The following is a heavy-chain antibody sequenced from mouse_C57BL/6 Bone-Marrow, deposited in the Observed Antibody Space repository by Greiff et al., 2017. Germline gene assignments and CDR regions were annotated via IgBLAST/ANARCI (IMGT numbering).Heavy chain of an antibody. J-gene: IGHJ3*01. Sequence: VQLQQSGAELVKPGASVKLSCTASGFNIKDYYMHWVKQRTEQGLEWIGRIDPEDGENKYAPKFQGKATITADTSSNTAYLQLSSLTSEDTAVYYCARGPMEDWFAYWGQGTLVTVSA. CDR1: GFNIKDYY. CDR3: ARGPMEDWFAY. V-gene: IGHV14-2*01. CDR2: IDPEDGEN. D-gene: IGHD1-1*02.